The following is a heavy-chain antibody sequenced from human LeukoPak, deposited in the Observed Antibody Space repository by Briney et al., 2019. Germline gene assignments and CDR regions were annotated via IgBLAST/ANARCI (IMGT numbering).Heavy chain of an antibody. J-gene: IGHJ4*02. CDR2: IYSGGST. CDR3: ATYYYGSGTGVPSDY. D-gene: IGHD3-10*01. V-gene: IGHV3-66*01. CDR1: GFTFSSYA. Sequence: GRSLRLSCAASGFTFSSYAMHWVRQAPGKGLEWVAVIYSGGSTYYADSVKGRFTISRDNSKNTLYLQMNSLRAEDTAVYYCATYYYGSGTGVPSDYWGQGTLVAVSS.